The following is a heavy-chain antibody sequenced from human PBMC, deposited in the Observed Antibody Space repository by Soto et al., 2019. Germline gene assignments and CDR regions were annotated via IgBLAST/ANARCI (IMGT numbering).Heavy chain of an antibody. CDR1: GFIFRSYA. CDR2: ITYDGANG. D-gene: IGHD1-26*01. CDR3: ARAFSGSYPNFDY. J-gene: IGHJ4*02. V-gene: IGHV3-30*09. Sequence: GGSLRLSCLASGFIFRSYAMHWVRQAPGKGLEWVAVITYDGANGYYADSVRGRFAISRDNSKSTLFLQMNSLRPEDTAVYCCARAFSGSYPNFDYWGQGTLVTVSS.